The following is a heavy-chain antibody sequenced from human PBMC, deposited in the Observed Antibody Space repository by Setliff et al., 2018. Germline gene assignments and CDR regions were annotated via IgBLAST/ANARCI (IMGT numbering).Heavy chain of an antibody. CDR1: GYTSTRYG. CDR3: AKGGNITRETYYYYGMDV. D-gene: IGHD1-20*01. CDR2: IGPYNGNT. J-gene: IGHJ6*02. Sequence: ASVKVSCKASGYTSTRYGISWVRQAPGKGFEWMGWIGPYNGNTYYAQKFQGRVAITTDTSTSTAYMELRSLRSDDTAVYYCAKGGNITRETYYYYGMDVWGQGTTVTVSS. V-gene: IGHV1-18*01.